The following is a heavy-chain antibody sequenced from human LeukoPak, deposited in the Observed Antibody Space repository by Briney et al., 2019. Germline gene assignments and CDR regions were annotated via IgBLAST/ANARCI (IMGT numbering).Heavy chain of an antibody. CDR1: GIKLSNYG. Sequence: GGSLRLSCVVSGIKLSNYGMSWVRQAPGKGLEWVSYISISGETIYYADSVKGRFTISRDNARSSLFLQMNSLRAEDTAVYYCARTWTLINWGHGTLVTVSS. J-gene: IGHJ4*01. V-gene: IGHV3-48*04. CDR2: ISISGETI. CDR3: ARTWTLIN. D-gene: IGHD1-1*01.